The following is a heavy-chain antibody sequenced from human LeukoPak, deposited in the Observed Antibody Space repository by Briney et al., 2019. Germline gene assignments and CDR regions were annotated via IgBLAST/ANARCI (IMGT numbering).Heavy chain of an antibody. CDR1: GGSFSGYY. V-gene: IGHV4-34*01. CDR2: INHSGST. CDR3: ARGWFGDYGN. Sequence: SETLSLTCAVYGGSFSGYYWSWIRQPPGKGLEWIGEINHSGSTNYNPSLKSRVTISVDTSKNQFSLKLSSVTAADTAVYYCARGWFGDYGNWGQGTLVTVSS. D-gene: IGHD4-17*01. J-gene: IGHJ4*02.